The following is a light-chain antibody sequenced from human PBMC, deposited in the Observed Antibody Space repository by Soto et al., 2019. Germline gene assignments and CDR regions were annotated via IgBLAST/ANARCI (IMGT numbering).Light chain of an antibody. CDR2: YDD. CDR3: SAWDDSLNGPV. Sequence: QSVLTQPPSVSEAPRQRVTISCSGSSSNIGSNAVHWYQVIPGKAPKLLIYYDDLLPSGVSDRFYGSKSGTSASLAISGLQSEDEGDYYCSAWDDSLNGPVFGGGTKLTVL. V-gene: IGLV1-36*01. CDR1: SSNIGSNA. J-gene: IGLJ2*01.